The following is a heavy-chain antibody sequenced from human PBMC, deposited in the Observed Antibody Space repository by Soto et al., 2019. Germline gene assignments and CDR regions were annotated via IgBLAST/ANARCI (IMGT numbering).Heavy chain of an antibody. J-gene: IGHJ4*02. V-gene: IGHV1-3*01. CDR2: INAGNDNT. D-gene: IGHD6-19*01. CDR1: GYTFTSYA. CDR3: ARVSGIAVAEV. Sequence: QVQLVQSGAEVKKPGASVKVSCKASGYTFTSYAMHWVRQAPGQRLEWMGWINAGNDNTKYSQKFQGRVTITRDTSASTAYMELSSLRSEDTAVYYCARVSGIAVAEVWGQGTLVTVSS.